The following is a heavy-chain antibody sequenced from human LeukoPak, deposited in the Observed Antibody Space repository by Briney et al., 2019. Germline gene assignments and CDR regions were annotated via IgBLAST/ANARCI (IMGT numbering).Heavy chain of an antibody. Sequence: GGSLRLSCAGSGFTFSSYGMSWVRQAPGKGLEWVSSISGSGGSTNYADSVKGRFFISRDKSGNTLFLQMSSLRAEDTAVYYCAKASSSWYSEIDYWGQGTQVTVSS. CDR1: GFTFSSYG. V-gene: IGHV3-23*01. J-gene: IGHJ4*02. CDR2: ISGSGGST. D-gene: IGHD6-13*01. CDR3: AKASSSWYSEIDY.